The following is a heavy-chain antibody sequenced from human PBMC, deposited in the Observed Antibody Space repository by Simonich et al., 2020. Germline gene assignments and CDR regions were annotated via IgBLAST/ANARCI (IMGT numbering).Heavy chain of an antibody. J-gene: IGHJ6*03. CDR2: NNPSSGGT. CDR3: ARGRIAAAGTYYYYYMDV. CDR1: GYTFTVYY. D-gene: IGHD6-13*01. Sequence: QVQLVQSGAEVKKPGASVKVSCKASGYTFTVYYMHWVRQAPGQGLDGVGWNNPSSGGTNYTQKLQGRVTMTRDTSISTAYMELSRLRSDDTAVYYCARGRIAAAGTYYYYYMDVWGKGTTVTVSS. V-gene: IGHV1-2*02.